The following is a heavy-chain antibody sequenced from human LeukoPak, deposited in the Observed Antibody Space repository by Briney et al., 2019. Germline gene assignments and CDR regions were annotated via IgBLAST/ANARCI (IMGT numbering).Heavy chain of an antibody. V-gene: IGHV1-69*05. J-gene: IGHJ4*02. CDR1: GGTFSSYA. CDR3: ARGCSSTSCYPSGYFDY. D-gene: IGHD2-2*01. CDR2: IIPIFGTA. Sequence: SVKVSCKASGGTFSSYAISWVRQAPGQGLEWMGGIIPIFGTANYAQKFQGRVTITTDESTSTAYMELSSLRSEDTAVYYCARGCSSTSCYPSGYFDYWGQGTLVTVSS.